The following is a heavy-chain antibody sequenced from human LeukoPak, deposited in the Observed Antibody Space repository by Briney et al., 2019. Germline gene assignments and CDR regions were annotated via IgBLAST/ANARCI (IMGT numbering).Heavy chain of an antibody. J-gene: IGHJ4*02. CDR1: GGSISISGYY. V-gene: IGHV4-39*07. D-gene: IGHD6-6*01. Sequence: SETLSLTCTVSGGSISISGYYWGWIRQPPGKGLEWIGNIYYSGSTYYNPSLQNRLAILLDTPKSQFSLKQTSLTAADPAGDYWARAHHSSSPHFDYWGQGTLVTVSS. CDR2: IYYSGST. CDR3: ARAHHSSSPHFDY.